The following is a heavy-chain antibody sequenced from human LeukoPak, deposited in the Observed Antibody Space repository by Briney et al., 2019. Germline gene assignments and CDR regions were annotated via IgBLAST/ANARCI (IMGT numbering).Heavy chain of an antibody. CDR1: GYTLTELS. D-gene: IGHD3-22*01. CDR2: FDPEDGET. CDR3: ARDRGKGYTMIVVARYYFDY. Sequence: ASVKVSCKVSGYTLTELSMHWVRQAPGKGLEWMGGFDPEDGETIYAQKFQGRVTMTRDMSTSTVYMELSSLRSEDTAVYYCARDRGKGYTMIVVARYYFDYWGQGTLVTVSS. J-gene: IGHJ4*02. V-gene: IGHV1-24*01.